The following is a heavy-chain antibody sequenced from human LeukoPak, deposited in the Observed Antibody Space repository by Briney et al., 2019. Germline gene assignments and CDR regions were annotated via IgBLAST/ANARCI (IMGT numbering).Heavy chain of an antibody. V-gene: IGHV1-2*02. CDR3: ARDHIAAADYPDY. CDR2: INPNSGGT. CDR1: GYTFTGYY. Sequence: ASVKVSCKASGYTFTGYYMHWVRQAPGQGLEWMGWINPNSGGTNYAQKFQGRVTMTRDTSISTAYMELSRLRSDDTAVYYCARDHIAAADYPDYWGQGTLVTVSS. J-gene: IGHJ4*02. D-gene: IGHD6-13*01.